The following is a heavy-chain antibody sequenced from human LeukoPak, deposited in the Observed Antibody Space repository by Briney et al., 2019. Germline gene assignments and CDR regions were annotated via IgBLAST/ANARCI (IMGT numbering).Heavy chain of an antibody. Sequence: SQTLSLTCTVSGGSISSGGYYWSWTRQHPGKGLEWIGYIYYSGSTYYNPSLKSRVTISVDTSKNQFSLKLSSVTAADTAVYYCARVPSSMVRGVIDYWGQGTLVTVSS. CDR1: GGSISSGGYY. V-gene: IGHV4-31*03. CDR2: IYYSGST. D-gene: IGHD3-10*01. J-gene: IGHJ4*02. CDR3: ARVPSSMVRGVIDY.